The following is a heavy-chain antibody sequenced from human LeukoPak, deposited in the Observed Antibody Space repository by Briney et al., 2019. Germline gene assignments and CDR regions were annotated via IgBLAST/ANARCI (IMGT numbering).Heavy chain of an antibody. D-gene: IGHD3-3*01. CDR2: IKSKTDGGTT. CDR1: GFTFSNAW. J-gene: IGHJ5*02. Sequence: GGSLRLSCAASGFTFSNAWMSWVRQAPGKGLEWVGRIKSKTDGGTTDYAAPVKGRFTISRDDSKNTLYLQMNSLKTEDTAVYYCTTDPWSGYPPRDWFDPWGQGTLVTVSS. V-gene: IGHV3-15*01. CDR3: TTDPWSGYPPRDWFDP.